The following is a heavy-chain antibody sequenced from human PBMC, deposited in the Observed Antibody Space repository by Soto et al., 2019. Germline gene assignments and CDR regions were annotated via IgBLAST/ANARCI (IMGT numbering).Heavy chain of an antibody. CDR1: GYTFTGYY. CDR3: ARVGGGLASLGYYGMDV. CDR2: INPNSGGT. Sequence: ASVKVSCKASGYTFTGYYIHWVRQAPGQGLEWMGWINPNSGGTNYAQRFQGWVTMTRDRSISTAYMELSRLKSDDTAVYYCARVGGGLASLGYYGMDVWGQGTTVTVSS. J-gene: IGHJ6*02. V-gene: IGHV1-2*04. D-gene: IGHD3-10*01.